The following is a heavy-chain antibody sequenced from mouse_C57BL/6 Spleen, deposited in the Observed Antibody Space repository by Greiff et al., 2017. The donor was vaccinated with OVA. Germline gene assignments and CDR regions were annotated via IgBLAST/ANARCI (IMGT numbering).Heavy chain of an antibody. J-gene: IGHJ2*01. CDR3: ARVTTVVAFDY. CDR2: ISSGGSYT. CDR1: GFTFSSYG. V-gene: IGHV5-6*01. Sequence: DVQLVESGGDLVKPGGSLKLSCAASGFTFSSYGMSWVRQTPDKRLEWVATISSGGSYTYYPDSVKGRFTISRDNAKNTLYLQMSSLKSEDTAMYYCARVTTVVAFDYWGQGTTLTVSS. D-gene: IGHD1-1*01.